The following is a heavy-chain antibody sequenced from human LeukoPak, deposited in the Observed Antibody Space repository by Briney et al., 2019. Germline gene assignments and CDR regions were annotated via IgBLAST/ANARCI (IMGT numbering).Heavy chain of an antibody. CDR1: GGTFSSYA. CDR2: IIPILGIA. V-gene: IGHV1-69*04. J-gene: IGHJ5*02. D-gene: IGHD6-19*01. CDR3: ARTSSGWIAHYNWFDP. Sequence: GASVKVSCKASGGTFSSYAISWVRQAPGQGLEWMGRIIPILGIANYAQKFQGRVTITADKSTSTAYMELSSLRSEDTAVYYCARTSSGWIAHYNWFDPWGQGTLVTVYS.